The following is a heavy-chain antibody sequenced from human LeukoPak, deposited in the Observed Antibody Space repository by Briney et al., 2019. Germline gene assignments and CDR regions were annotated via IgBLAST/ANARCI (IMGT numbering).Heavy chain of an antibody. CDR2: IYFSGGT. CDR1: GDSISCSNCY. Sequence: PSETLSLTCTVSGDSISCSNCYWGWIRQPPGKGLEWIGSIYFSGGTYYNASLKSRVTISVDTSKNQFSLKLSSVTAADTAVYYCARQTGSGLFSLPGGQGTLVTVSS. D-gene: IGHD3-10*01. CDR3: ARQTGSGLFSLP. J-gene: IGHJ4*02. V-gene: IGHV4-39*01.